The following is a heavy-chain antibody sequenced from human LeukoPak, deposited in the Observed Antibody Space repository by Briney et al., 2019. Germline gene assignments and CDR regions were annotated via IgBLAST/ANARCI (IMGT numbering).Heavy chain of an antibody. CDR3: ANLWFGEYFDY. D-gene: IGHD3-10*01. CDR1: GFIFSDYW. CDR2: IKQDGSER. Sequence: PGGSLRLSCAASGFIFSDYWMSWVRQAPGKGLEWVANIKQDGSERYYVDSVKGRFTISRDNAKNSLYLQMKSLRVEDTAVYYCANLWFGEYFDYWGQGTLVTVSS. V-gene: IGHV3-7*01. J-gene: IGHJ4*02.